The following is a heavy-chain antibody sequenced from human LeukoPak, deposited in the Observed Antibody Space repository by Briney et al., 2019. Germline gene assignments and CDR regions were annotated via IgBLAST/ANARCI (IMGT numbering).Heavy chain of an antibody. CDR1: GGSISSYY. CDR2: IYYSGST. CDR3: ARVRSDYDFWSGYYGISYFDY. D-gene: IGHD3-3*01. Sequence: SETLSLTCTVSGGSISSYYWSWIRQPPGKGLEWIGYIYYSGSTNYNPSLKSRVTISVDTSKNQFSLKLSSVTAADTAVYYCARVRSDYDFWSGYYGISYFDYRGQGTLVTVSS. V-gene: IGHV4-59*01. J-gene: IGHJ4*02.